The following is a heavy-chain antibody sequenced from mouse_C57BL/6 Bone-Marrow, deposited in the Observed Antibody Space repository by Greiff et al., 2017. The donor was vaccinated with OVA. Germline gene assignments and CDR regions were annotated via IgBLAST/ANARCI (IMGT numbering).Heavy chain of an antibody. CDR2: SRNKANDYKT. CDR1: GFTFSDFY. Sequence: EVKVVESGGGLVQSGRSLRLSCATSGFTFSDFYMEWVRQAPGKGLEWIAASRNKANDYKTESSGSVKGRFIVSRDTSQSILYLQMNALRAEDTAIYYCARDATWTRFAYWGQGTLVTVSA. V-gene: IGHV7-1*01. CDR3: ARDATWTRFAY. J-gene: IGHJ3*01.